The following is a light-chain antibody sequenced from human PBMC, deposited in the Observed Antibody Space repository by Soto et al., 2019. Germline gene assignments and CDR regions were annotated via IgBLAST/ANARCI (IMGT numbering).Light chain of an antibody. J-gene: IGKJ5*01. CDR2: PAS. CDR3: QQSYNTPIT. V-gene: IGKV1-12*01. Sequence: DIQMTQSPSSISASVGDRVTITCRASQPISSWLAWYQQVPGQAPYLLIYPASTLQSGVPSRFSGSGSGTDFTLTISRLEPEDFATYYCQQSYNTPITFGQGTRLEI. CDR1: QPISSW.